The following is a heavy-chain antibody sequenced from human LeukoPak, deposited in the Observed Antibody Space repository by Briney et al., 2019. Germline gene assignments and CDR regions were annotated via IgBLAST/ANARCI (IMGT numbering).Heavy chain of an antibody. CDR1: GFTVSSNY. CDR3: AREVGGGASGQ. V-gene: IGHV3-66*01. Sequence: GGSLRLSCAASGFTVSSNYMSWVRQVPGQGLDWVSVIYSDGTISYADSVKGRFTISRDNSENTLYLQMNSRRVEDTAVYYCAREVGGGASGQWGQGTLVTVSS. D-gene: IGHD3-16*01. J-gene: IGHJ4*02. CDR2: IYSDGTI.